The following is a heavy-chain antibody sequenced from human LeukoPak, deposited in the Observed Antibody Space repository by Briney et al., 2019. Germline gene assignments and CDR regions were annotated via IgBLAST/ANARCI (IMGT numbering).Heavy chain of an antibody. CDR2: ISSSSSNI. J-gene: IGHJ4*02. Sequence: GSLRLSCAASGFTFSSYAMSWVRQAPGKGLEWVSSISSSSSNIYYADSVKGRFTISRDNAKNSLYLQMNSLRAEDTAVYYCARGPYTDYWGQGTLVTVSS. CDR1: GFTFSSYA. D-gene: IGHD2-2*02. V-gene: IGHV3-21*01. CDR3: ARGPYTDY.